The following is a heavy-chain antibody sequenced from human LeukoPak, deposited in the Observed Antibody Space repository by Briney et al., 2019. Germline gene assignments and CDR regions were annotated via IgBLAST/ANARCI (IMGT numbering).Heavy chain of an antibody. CDR2: TQNRANSHIT. Sequence: GGSLRLSFVAPGFTSVNNNMDGFGRAQGKGLEGIGRTQNRANSHITQYAASVNGRFIASRDDSKNSLYLQMNSLKTEDTAVYYCARDTDTAMDVWGQGTTVTVSS. CDR1: GFTSVNNN. J-gene: IGHJ6*02. V-gene: IGHV3-72*01. CDR3: ARDTDTAMDV.